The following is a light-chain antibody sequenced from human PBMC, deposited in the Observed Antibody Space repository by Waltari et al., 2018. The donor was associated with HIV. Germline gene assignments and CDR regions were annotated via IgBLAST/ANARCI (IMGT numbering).Light chain of an antibody. CDR2: EVN. V-gene: IGLV2-23*02. CDR1: RSDAGRYNL. CDR3: CSYAIGGTFV. Sequence: QSALTQPASVSGSTGQSITMSCTATRSDAGRYNLVSWYQQHPGNAPKLIIYEVNKRPPGITNRFSGFKSGNTASLTITGLQAEDEADYHCCSYAIGGTFVFGGGTKVTVL. J-gene: IGLJ2*01.